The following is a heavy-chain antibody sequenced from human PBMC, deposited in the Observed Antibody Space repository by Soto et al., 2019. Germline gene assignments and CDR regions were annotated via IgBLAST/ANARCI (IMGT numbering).Heavy chain of an antibody. CDR2: IYSGGST. D-gene: IGHD3-22*01. V-gene: IGHV3-53*01. J-gene: IGHJ3*01. CDR3: AKHQIAMIVVKIYFGA. Sequence: EVQLVESGGGLIQPGGSLRLSCAASGFTVSSNYMSWVRQAPGKGLEWVSVIYSGGSTYYADSVKGRFTISRDNSNNTLYLQMNTLRAEDTAVYYCAKHQIAMIVVKIYFGAWGQGTTVTVSS. CDR1: GFTVSSNY.